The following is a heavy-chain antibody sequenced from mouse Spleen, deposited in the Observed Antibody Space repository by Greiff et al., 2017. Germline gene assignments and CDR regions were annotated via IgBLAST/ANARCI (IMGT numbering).Heavy chain of an antibody. CDR2: IWGDGST. J-gene: IGHJ4*01. CDR3: ARERVYYGSSYDAMDY. CDR1: GFSLTGYG. Sequence: VHLVESGPGLVAPSQSLSITCTVSGFSLTGYGVNWVRQPPGKGLEWLGMIWGDGSTDYNSALKSRLSISKDNSKSQVFLKMNSLQTDDTARYYCARERVYYGSSYDAMDYWGQGTSVTVSS. V-gene: IGHV2-6-7*01. D-gene: IGHD1-1*01.